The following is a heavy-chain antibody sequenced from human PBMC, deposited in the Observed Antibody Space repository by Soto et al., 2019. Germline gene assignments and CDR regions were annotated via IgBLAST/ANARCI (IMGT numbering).Heavy chain of an antibody. D-gene: IGHD4-17*01. CDR2: IYPGDSDT. Sequence: GESLKISCKGSGYSFTSYWIGWVRQMPGKGLEWMGIIYPGDSDTRYSPSFQGQVTISADKSISTAYLQWSSLKASDTAIYYCARHGTTEDPQGWFDPWGQGTLVTVSS. V-gene: IGHV5-51*01. CDR3: ARHGTTEDPQGWFDP. CDR1: GYSFTSYW. J-gene: IGHJ5*02.